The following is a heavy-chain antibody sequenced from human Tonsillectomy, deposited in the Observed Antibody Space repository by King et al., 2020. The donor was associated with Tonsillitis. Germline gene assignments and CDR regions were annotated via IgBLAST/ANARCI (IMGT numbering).Heavy chain of an antibody. CDR3: SPVEPVYYGMDV. Sequence: VQLVESGGGLVQPGGSLRLSCAATGFSFSNSWMHWVRQAPGKGLVWVSRINPDGSSTSYADSVKGRFTISRDNAKNTLYLQMNSLRAEDTAVYYCSPVEPVYYGMDVWGQGTTVTVSS. V-gene: IGHV3-74*01. CDR2: INPDGSST. CDR1: GFSFSNSW. J-gene: IGHJ6*02. D-gene: IGHD1-1*01.